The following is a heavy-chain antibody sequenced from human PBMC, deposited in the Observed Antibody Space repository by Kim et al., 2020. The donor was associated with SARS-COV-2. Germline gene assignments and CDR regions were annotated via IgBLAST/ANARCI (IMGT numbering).Heavy chain of an antibody. V-gene: IGHV3-33*01. J-gene: IGHJ6*02. CDR1: GFIFSDYG. CDR2: IWYDGTND. Sequence: GGSLRLSCTASGFIFSDYGMHWVRQSPGKGLEWVAVIWYDGTNDNYVDPVKGRFTASRDNSKNTLFLQMNNLRIDDTAVYYCAREEGSTIGSSLYYGMDVWGQGTTVTVSS. CDR3: AREEGSTIGSSLYYGMDV. D-gene: IGHD2-15*01.